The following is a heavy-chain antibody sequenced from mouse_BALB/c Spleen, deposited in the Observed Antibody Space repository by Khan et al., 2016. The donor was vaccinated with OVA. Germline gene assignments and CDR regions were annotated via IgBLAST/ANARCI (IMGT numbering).Heavy chain of an antibody. V-gene: IGHV1S56*01. J-gene: IGHJ4*01. CDR1: GYTFTSYD. Sequence: QVRLQQSGPELVKPGALVKISCKASGYTFTSYDINWVKQRPGQGLEWIGWIYPGDGTTKYNEKFKGRATLTADKSSGTAYMKLSSLTSADSAVYFCAREELRGVACDYLGQGTSVTVSS. CDR3: AREELRGVACDY. CDR2: IYPGDGTT. D-gene: IGHD2-4*01.